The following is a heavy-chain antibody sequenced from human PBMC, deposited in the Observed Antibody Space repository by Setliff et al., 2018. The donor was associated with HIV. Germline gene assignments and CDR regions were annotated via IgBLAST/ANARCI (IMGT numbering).Heavy chain of an antibody. CDR3: ARVARYSYGSFES. V-gene: IGHV4-34*01. J-gene: IGHJ4*02. Sequence: KSSETLSLTCAVYGGSFSGYHWSWIRQPPGKGLEWIGEIDYSGSPNYNPSLKSRVTISIDTSKKQFSLRLTSVTAADTAGYNCARVARYSYGSFESWGQGTLVTV. CDR1: GGSFSGYH. D-gene: IGHD5-18*01. CDR2: IDYSGSP.